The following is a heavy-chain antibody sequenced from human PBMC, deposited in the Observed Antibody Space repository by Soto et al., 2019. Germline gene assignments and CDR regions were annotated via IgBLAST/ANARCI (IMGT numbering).Heavy chain of an antibody. CDR1: GFTFSSYG. CDR3: ARDRYSSSWYMVHY. V-gene: IGHV3-33*01. J-gene: IGHJ4*02. D-gene: IGHD6-13*01. CDR2: IWNDGSNK. Sequence: QVQLVESGGGVLQPGRSLRLSCAASGFTFSSYGMHWVRQAPGKGLEWVAVIWNDGSNKYYADSVKGRFTSSRDNSKNTLYLQMNSLRAEVTAVYYCARDRYSSSWYMVHYWGQGTLVPVSS.